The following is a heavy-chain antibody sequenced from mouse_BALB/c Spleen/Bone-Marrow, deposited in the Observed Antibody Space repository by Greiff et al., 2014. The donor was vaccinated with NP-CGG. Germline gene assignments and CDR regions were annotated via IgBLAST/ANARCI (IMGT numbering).Heavy chain of an antibody. CDR2: IDPANGNT. CDR3: AEITAADDYIMDY. V-gene: IGHV14-3*02. J-gene: IGHJ4*01. D-gene: IGHD1-2*01. Sequence: VQLQQSGAELVKPGASVKLSCTASGFNIEGTYIHWVKQRPEQGLEWIGRIDPANGNTKYDPKFQGKATITADTSSNTAYLQLSSRTSEDDAAEYYAEITAADDYIMDYWGQGTSVTVSS. CDR1: GFNIEGTY.